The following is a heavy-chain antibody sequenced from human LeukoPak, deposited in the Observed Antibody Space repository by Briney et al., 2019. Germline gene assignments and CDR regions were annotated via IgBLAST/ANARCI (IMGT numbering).Heavy chain of an antibody. CDR2: IYYSGST. CDR3: ARDGGYCTNGVCYTRWFDP. J-gene: IGHJ5*02. D-gene: IGHD2-8*01. V-gene: IGHV4-39*07. CDR1: GGSISSSSYY. Sequence: SETLSLTCTVSGGSISSSSYYWGWIRQPPGKGLEWIGSIYYSGSTSYNPSLKSRVTISVDTSKNQFSLKLSSVTAADTAVYYCARDGGYCTNGVCYTRWFDPWGQGTLVTVSS.